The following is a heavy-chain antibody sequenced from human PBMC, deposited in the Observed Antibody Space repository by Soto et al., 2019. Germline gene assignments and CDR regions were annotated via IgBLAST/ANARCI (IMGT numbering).Heavy chain of an antibody. V-gene: IGHV1-18*01. CDR1: GYTFTSYG. Sequence: ASVKVSCKASGYTFTSYGISWVRQAPGRGLEWMGWISAYNGNTNYAQKLQGRVTMTTDTSASTAYMELRSLRSDDTAVYYCARYPLTTEARYGMDVWGQGTTVTVSS. CDR2: ISAYNGNT. J-gene: IGHJ6*02. CDR3: ARYPLTTEARYGMDV.